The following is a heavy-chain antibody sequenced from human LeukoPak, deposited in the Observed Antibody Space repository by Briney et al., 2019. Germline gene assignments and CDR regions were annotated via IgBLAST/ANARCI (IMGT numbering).Heavy chain of an antibody. CDR1: GFXFSSYA. V-gene: IGHV3-23*01. Sequence: GGSLRLSCAASGFXFSSYAMSWVRQAPGKGLEWVSAISGSGGSTYYADSVKGRFTISRDNSKNTLYLQMNSLRAEGTAVYYCAKMMSGSLDYWGQGTLVTVSS. J-gene: IGHJ4*02. CDR3: AKMMSGSLDY. D-gene: IGHD2-15*01. CDR2: ISGSGGST.